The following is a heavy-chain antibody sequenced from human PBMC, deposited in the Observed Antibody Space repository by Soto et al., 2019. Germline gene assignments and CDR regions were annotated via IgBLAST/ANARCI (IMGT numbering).Heavy chain of an antibody. CDR2: ISSSSSTI. J-gene: IGHJ6*02. CDR1: GFTFSRYS. Sequence: EVQLVESGGGLVQPGGSLRLSCAASGFTFSRYSMNWVRQAPGKGLEWVSFISSSSSTIYYADSVKGRFTISRDNAKNSLYLQMNSLRAEDTAVYYCATDPAEDSSSRRYYYYYGMDVWGQGTTVTVSS. V-gene: IGHV3-48*01. D-gene: IGHD6-13*01. CDR3: ATDPAEDSSSRRYYYYYGMDV.